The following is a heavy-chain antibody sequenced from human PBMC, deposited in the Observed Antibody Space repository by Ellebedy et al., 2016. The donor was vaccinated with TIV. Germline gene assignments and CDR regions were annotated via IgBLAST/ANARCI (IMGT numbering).Heavy chain of an antibody. CDR1: GFTFSNYA. CDR3: ARDRSYSPTY. Sequence: GESLKISCAASGFTFSNYAMNWVRQTPGKGLEWVAFISYDGNNKYYADSVKGRFTLSRDNSKNTLFLEMSSLRTEDTAVYYCARDRSYSPTYWGQGILVTVSS. D-gene: IGHD1-26*01. V-gene: IGHV3-30*04. J-gene: IGHJ4*02. CDR2: ISYDGNNK.